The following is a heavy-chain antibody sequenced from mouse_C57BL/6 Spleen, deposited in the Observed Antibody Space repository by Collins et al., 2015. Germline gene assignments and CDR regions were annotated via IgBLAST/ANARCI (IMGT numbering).Heavy chain of an antibody. Sequence: QVQLQQSGAELVRPGASVTLSCKASGYTFTDFEMHWVKQTPVHGLEWVGAIDPETGGTVYNQKFKGKAILTADKSSSTVYMEVRSLTSEDSAVYYCTRMDYSNYWFAYWGQGTLVTVSA. CDR1: GYTFTDFE. CDR3: TRMDYSNYWFAY. D-gene: IGHD2-5*01. V-gene: IGHV1-15*01. J-gene: IGHJ3*01. CDR2: IDPETGGT.